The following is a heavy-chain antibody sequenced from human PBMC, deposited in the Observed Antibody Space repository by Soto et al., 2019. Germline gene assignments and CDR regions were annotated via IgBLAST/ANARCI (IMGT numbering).Heavy chain of an antibody. CDR1: GASISSFN. CDR2: LNIAGTI. J-gene: IGHJ2*01. D-gene: IGHD6-13*01. CDR3: ARDRGEYTSSWFWYFSH. V-gene: IGHV4-4*07. Sequence: PAETLSLTCSVSGASISSFNCNWVRQPSVKGPEWVGRLNIAGTINYNPSLKSRITMSMDTSKNQISLHLRSVTAADTAIYYCARDRGEYTSSWFWYFSHWGHGTLVTVSS.